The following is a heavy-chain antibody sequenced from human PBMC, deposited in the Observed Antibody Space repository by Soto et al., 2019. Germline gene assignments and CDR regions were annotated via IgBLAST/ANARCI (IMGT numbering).Heavy chain of an antibody. CDR3: ARDGTYNWV. D-gene: IGHD1-1*01. Sequence: VQLVEAGGGLVQPGGSLRLSCAASGFTVSNNYMRWVRQAPGKGLEWVSLIYSGGATYYAVSVKGRFTISRDNSKNTLYLQMNSLRAEDTAVYYCARDGTYNWVGGQGILVTVSS. CDR1: GFTVSNNY. V-gene: IGHV3-66*01. CDR2: IYSGGAT. J-gene: IGHJ4*02.